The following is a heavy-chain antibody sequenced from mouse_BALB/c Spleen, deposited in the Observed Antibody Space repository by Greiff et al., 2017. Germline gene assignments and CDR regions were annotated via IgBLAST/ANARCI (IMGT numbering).Heavy chain of an antibody. Sequence: QVQLQQSGAELMKPGASVKISCKATGYTFSSYWIEWVKQRPGHGLEWIGEILPGSGSTNYNEKFKGKATFTADTSSNTAYMQLSSLTSEDSAVYYCARRGPDYYGYGYYAMDYWGQGTSVTVSS. CDR2: ILPGSGST. J-gene: IGHJ4*01. D-gene: IGHD1-2*01. CDR3: ARRGPDYYGYGYYAMDY. V-gene: IGHV1-9*01. CDR1: GYTFSSYW.